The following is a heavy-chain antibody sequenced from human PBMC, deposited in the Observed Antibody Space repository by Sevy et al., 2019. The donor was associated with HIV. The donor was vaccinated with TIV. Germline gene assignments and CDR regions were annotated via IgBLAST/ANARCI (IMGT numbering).Heavy chain of an antibody. Sequence: GGSLRLSCAASGFTFSNYNMNWVRQAPGKGLEWVSFISSNSSRTLYGDSVKGRFTISRDNSNNSLYLQMDSLGVDDTAVYYCARDYYDSRGYREHREIDPWGQGTLVTVSS. CDR2: ISSNSSRT. CDR3: ARDYYDSRGYREHREIDP. V-gene: IGHV3-21*01. CDR1: GFTFSNYN. J-gene: IGHJ5*02. D-gene: IGHD3-22*01.